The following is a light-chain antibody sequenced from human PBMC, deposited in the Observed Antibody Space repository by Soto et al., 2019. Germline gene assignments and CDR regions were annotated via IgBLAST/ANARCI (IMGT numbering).Light chain of an antibody. CDR2: EDS. CDR3: QAWDTNTVV. Sequence: YELTQPPSVSVSPGQTASITCSGYNLGDKYVFWYQLKPGQSPVEVIYEDSERPSNIPERFSGSTSGNTATLTIRGTQPMDEDDYYCQAWDTNTVVFGTGTKVTVL. J-gene: IGLJ1*01. CDR1: NLGDKY. V-gene: IGLV3-1*01.